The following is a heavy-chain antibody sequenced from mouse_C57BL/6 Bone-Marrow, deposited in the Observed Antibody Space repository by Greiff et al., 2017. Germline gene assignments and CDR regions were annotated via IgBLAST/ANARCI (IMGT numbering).Heavy chain of an antibody. CDR2: ISSGGSYT. V-gene: IGHV5-6*01. D-gene: IGHD2-3*01. CDR3: ARQRAYDGYYFDY. CDR1: GFTFSSYG. J-gene: IGHJ2*01. Sequence: EVQGVESGGDLVKPGGSLKLSCAASGFTFSSYGMSWVRQTPDKRLEWVATISSGGSYTYYPDSVKGRFTISRDNAKNTLYLQMSSLKSEDTAIYYLARQRAYDGYYFDYWGQGTTLTVSS.